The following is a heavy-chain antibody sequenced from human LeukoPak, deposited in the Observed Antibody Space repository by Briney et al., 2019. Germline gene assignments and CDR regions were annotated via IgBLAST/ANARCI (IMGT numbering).Heavy chain of an antibody. Sequence: GGSLRLSCAASGFTFSSYSMNWVRQAPGKGLEWVSSISSSSSYIYYADSVTGRFTISRDNAKNSLYLQMNSLRAEDTAVYYCARGIAAAGPNDWYFDLWGRGTLVTVSS. J-gene: IGHJ2*01. CDR1: GFTFSSYS. CDR3: ARGIAAAGPNDWYFDL. CDR2: ISSSSSYI. V-gene: IGHV3-21*01. D-gene: IGHD6-13*01.